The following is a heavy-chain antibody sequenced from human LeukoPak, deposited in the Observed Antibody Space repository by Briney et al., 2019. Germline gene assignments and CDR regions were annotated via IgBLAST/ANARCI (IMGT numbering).Heavy chain of an antibody. D-gene: IGHD3-10*02. CDR3: ARDLHYYVAIDV. Sequence: GGSLRLSCEASGFTFGAYAMTWVRQAPGKGLEWVSSIGSDNKPHYSESVKGRFAISRDNSKSMLFLQLNSLRPEDTSLYYCARDLHYYVAIDVWGQGTTVTVSS. V-gene: IGHV3-23*01. CDR2: IGSDNKP. J-gene: IGHJ6*02. CDR1: GFTFGAYA.